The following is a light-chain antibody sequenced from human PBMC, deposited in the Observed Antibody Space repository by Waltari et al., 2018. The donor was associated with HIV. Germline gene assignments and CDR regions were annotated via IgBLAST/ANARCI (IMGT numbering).Light chain of an antibody. CDR1: TSNIGSND. V-gene: IGLV1-47*01. J-gene: IGLJ2*01. CDR2: RNN. CDR3: VAWDDSLRGVV. Sequence: SVLTQPPSASGTPGQRVTISCSGSTSNIGSNDVFWYQHLPGAAPKLLIHRNNHRPSGVPDRVSGSTSGSSASLAISGLRSEDEADYYCVAWDDSLRGVVFGGGTKVAAL.